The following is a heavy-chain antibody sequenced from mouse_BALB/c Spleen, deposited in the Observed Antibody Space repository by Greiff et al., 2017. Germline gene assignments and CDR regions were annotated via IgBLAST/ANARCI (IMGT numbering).Heavy chain of an antibody. J-gene: IGHJ4*01. CDR1: GFTFSDYY. CDR2: ISDGGSYT. Sequence: EVMLVESGGGLVKPGGSLKLSCAASGFTFSDYYMYWVRQTPEKRLEWVATISDGGSYTYYPDSVKGRFTISRDNAKNNLYLQISSLKSEDTAMYYCARDLGITTGAMDYWGQGTSVTVSS. D-gene: IGHD2-4*01. V-gene: IGHV5-4*02. CDR3: ARDLGITTGAMDY.